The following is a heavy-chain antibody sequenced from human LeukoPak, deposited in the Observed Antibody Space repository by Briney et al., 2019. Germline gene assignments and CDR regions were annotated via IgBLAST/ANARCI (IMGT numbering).Heavy chain of an antibody. CDR2: ICGRGTTK. CDR1: GFNFNTYE. D-gene: IGHD2-21*02. V-gene: IGHV3-48*03. CDR3: AKAWALTYLGGVDS. Sequence: GGSLRLSCAASGFNFNTYEMNWVRQAPGKGLEGVSYICGRGTTKYYADSVKGRFTISRDNAENSLYLQMNGLRAEDTAVYYCAKAWALTYLGGVDSWGQGTLVTVSS. J-gene: IGHJ4*02.